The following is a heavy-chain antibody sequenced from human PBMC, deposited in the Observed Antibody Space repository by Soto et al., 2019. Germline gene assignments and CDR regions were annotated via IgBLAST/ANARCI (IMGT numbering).Heavy chain of an antibody. CDR3: AKDMRGGSSSSRYYYGLDV. V-gene: IGHV3-9*01. Sequence: EVQLVESGGGLVQPGRSLRLSCAASGFTFDDYAMHWVRQAPGKGLEWVSVISWNSGTIVYADSVKGRFTISRDNAKNSLYLQMNSLRGEDTALYYCAKDMRGGSSSSRYYYGLDVWGQGTTVTVSS. D-gene: IGHD6-13*01. CDR2: ISWNSGTI. J-gene: IGHJ6*02. CDR1: GFTFDDYA.